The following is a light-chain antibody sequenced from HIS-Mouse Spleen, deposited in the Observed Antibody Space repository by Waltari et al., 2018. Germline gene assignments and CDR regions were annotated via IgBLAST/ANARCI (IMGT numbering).Light chain of an antibody. J-gene: IGLJ2*01. CDR2: GKN. Sequence: SSVLIQDPAVSVALGQTVRITGQGDSLSSYFASWDRQKTGQATVLVIYGKNNRPSWIPHRFAGSSSGHTASLTITGAQAEDEADYDCNCRDSSGNHVVFGGETKLSVL. CDR3: NCRDSSGNHVV. V-gene: IGLV3-19*01. CDR1: SLSSYF.